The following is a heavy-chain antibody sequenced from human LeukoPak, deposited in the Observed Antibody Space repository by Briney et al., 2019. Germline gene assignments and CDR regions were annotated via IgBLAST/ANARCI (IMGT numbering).Heavy chain of an antibody. D-gene: IGHD3-9*01. J-gene: IGHJ4*02. CDR2: IYTGGST. V-gene: IGHV4-4*07. CDR1: GGSISSYY. Sequence: KPSETLSLTCTVSGGSISSYYWSWIRQPPGKGLEWIGRIYTGGSTNHNPSLKSRVTMSVDTSKIQFSLKPSSVTAADTAVYYCARDYDILSGYHDYWGQGTLVTVSS. CDR3: ARDYDILSGYHDY.